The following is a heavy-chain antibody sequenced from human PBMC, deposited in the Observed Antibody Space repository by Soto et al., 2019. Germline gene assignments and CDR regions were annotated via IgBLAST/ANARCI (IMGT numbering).Heavy chain of an antibody. D-gene: IGHD6-13*01. J-gene: IGHJ6*03. CDR3: ARVRIDSCSWYGSYYYYMDG. V-gene: IGHV1-8*01. Sequence: ASVKVSCKASGYTFTSYDINWVRQATGQGLEWMGWMNPNSGNTGYAQKFQGRVTMTRNTSISTAYMELSSLRSEDTAVYYCARVRIDSCSWYGSYYYYMDGWGKGTTVNVS. CDR1: GYTFTSYD. CDR2: MNPNSGNT.